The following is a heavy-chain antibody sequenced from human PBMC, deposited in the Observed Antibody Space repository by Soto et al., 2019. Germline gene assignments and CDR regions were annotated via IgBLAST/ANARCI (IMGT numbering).Heavy chain of an antibody. CDR1: GGSISSGGYY. D-gene: IGHD3-22*01. Sequence: QVQLQESGPGLVKPSQTLSLTCTVSGGSISSGGYYWSWIRQHPGKGLEWNGYIYYSGSTYYNPSLKSRVTISVDTSKNQFSLKLSSVTAADTAVYYCAREGLRAWLIDYWGQGTLVTVSS. J-gene: IGHJ4*02. CDR2: IYYSGST. V-gene: IGHV4-31*03. CDR3: AREGLRAWLIDY.